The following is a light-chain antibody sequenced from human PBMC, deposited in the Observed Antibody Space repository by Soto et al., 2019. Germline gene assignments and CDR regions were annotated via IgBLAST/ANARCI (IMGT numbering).Light chain of an antibody. Sequence: DLQMTQSPSSLSASLGDRVTIXXRASQDIAIYLARYQQKPGEAPKLXIYAASTLYGGVPSRFSGSGSGTDFALTITSLQAEDFATYYCQQLRMYPSTFGGGTKVDIK. CDR1: QDIAIY. CDR3: QQLRMYPST. V-gene: IGKV1-9*01. J-gene: IGKJ4*01. CDR2: AAS.